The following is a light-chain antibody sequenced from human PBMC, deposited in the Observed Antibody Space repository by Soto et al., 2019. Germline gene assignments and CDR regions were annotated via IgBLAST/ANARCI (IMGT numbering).Light chain of an antibody. Sequence: QSVLTQPPSVSEAPGQRVTISCTGSSSNIGAGYEAHWYQQVPGTAPKPLIYENNNRPSGVPDRFSGSKSGTSASLAITGLQXXDXAXYXCKSYDSSLSGYVFGTGTKLTVL. J-gene: IGLJ1*01. CDR3: KSYDSSLSGYV. V-gene: IGLV1-40*01. CDR1: SSNIGAGYE. CDR2: ENN.